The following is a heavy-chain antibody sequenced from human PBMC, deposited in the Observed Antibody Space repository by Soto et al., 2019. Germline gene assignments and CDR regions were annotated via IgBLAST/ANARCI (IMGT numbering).Heavy chain of an antibody. V-gene: IGHV3-33*01. CDR2: IWFDGSNK. CDR1: GFTFSSYG. CDR3: ARHCESYMDY. D-gene: IGHD2-21*01. Sequence: QVQLVESGGGVVQPGRSLRLSCAASGFTFSSYGMQWVRQAPGKVLEWVAVIWFDGSNKYYSDSVKGRFTISRDNSNNTLYLQMNSLRAEETAVYYCARHCESYMDYWGQGTLVTVSS. J-gene: IGHJ4*02.